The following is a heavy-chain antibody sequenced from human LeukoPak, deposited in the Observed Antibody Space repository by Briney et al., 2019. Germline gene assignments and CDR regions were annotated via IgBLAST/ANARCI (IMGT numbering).Heavy chain of an antibody. V-gene: IGHV3-23*01. CDR3: ARQYYDILTGFKDDYYYYGMDV. D-gene: IGHD3-9*01. CDR1: GFTFSSYA. CDR2: ISGSGGST. J-gene: IGHJ6*02. Sequence: GGSLRLSCAASGFTFSSYAMSWVRQAPGKGLEWVSAISGSGGSTHYADSVKGQFTISRDNSKNTLYLQMNSLRAEDTAVYYCARQYYDILTGFKDDYYYYGMDVWGQGTTVTVSS.